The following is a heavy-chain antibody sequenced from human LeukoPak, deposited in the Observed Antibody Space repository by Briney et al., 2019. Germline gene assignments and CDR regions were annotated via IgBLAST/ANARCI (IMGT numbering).Heavy chain of an antibody. Sequence: ASVKVSCKASGYTFTGYYMHWVRQAPGQGLEWMGWINPNSGSTNYAQKFQGRVTMTRDTSISTAYMELSRLRSDDTAVYYCARDMVRGVHFDYWGQGTLVTVSS. CDR2: INPNSGST. CDR3: ARDMVRGVHFDY. J-gene: IGHJ4*02. D-gene: IGHD3-10*01. V-gene: IGHV1-2*02. CDR1: GYTFTGYY.